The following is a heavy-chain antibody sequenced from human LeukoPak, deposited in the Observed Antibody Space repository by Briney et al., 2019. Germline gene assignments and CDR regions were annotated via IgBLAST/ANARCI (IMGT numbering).Heavy chain of an antibody. J-gene: IGHJ5*02. CDR2: IIPILGIA. V-gene: IGHV1-69*04. CDR3: ARDNYAGANWFDP. CDR1: GYTFTSYG. Sequence: SVKVSCKASGYTFTSYGISWVRQAPGQGLEWMGRIIPILGIANYAQKFQGRVTITTDESTSTAYMELSSLRSEDTAVYYCARDNYAGANWFDPWGQGTLVTVSS. D-gene: IGHD1-7*01.